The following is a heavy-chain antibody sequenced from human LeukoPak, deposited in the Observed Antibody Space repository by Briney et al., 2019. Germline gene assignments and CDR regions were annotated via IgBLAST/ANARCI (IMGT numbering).Heavy chain of an antibody. Sequence: PSETLSLTCTVSGGSISSSRYYGGWIRQPPGKGLEWIGSKYYSGSTYYNPSLKNRVTISVDTSKNQFSLKLSSVTAADTAVYYCARDMLLAAAGTDYFDYWGQGTLVTVSS. CDR1: GGSISSSRYY. CDR2: KYYSGST. J-gene: IGHJ4*02. CDR3: ARDMLLAAAGTDYFDY. D-gene: IGHD6-13*01. V-gene: IGHV4-39*02.